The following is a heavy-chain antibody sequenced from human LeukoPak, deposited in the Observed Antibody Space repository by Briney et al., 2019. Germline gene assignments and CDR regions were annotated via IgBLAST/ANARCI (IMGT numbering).Heavy chain of an antibody. CDR3: ARVTTVTWRAFDI. D-gene: IGHD4-17*01. CDR1: GYSISSGYY. V-gene: IGHV4-38-2*02. J-gene: IGHJ3*02. CDR2: IYHSGST. Sequence: SETLSLTRTVSGYSISSGYYWGWIRQPPGKGLEWIGSIYHSGSTYYNPSLKSRVTISVDTSKNQFSLKLSSVTAADTAVYYCARVTTVTWRAFDIWGQGTMVTVSS.